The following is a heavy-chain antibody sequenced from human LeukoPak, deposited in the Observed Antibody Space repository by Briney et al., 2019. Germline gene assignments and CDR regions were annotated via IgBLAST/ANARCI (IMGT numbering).Heavy chain of an antibody. CDR3: ARDLGRWLQPDYFDY. D-gene: IGHD5-12*01. CDR1: GFTFSSYS. CDR2: ISSSSSYI. V-gene: IGHV3-21*01. J-gene: IGHJ4*02. Sequence: GGSLRLSCAASGFTFSSYSMNWVRQAPGKGLEWVSSISSSSSYIYYADSVKGRFTISRDNAKNSLYLQMNSLRAEDTAVYYCARDLGRWLQPDYFDYWGQGTLVTVSS.